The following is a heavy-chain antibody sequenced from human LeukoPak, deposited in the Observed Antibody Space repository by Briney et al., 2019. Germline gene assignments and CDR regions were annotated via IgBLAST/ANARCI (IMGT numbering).Heavy chain of an antibody. CDR3: ARDSTTYCTNGLCLDRNWFDP. CDR1: GYTFTGYF. D-gene: IGHD2-8*01. J-gene: IGHJ5*02. Sequence: ASVKVSCKASGYTFTGYFIHWVRQAPGQGLEWMGRINSNSGGVNYAQKFQGRVTMTRDTSSSTAYMELSGLRFDDTALYYCARDSTTYCTNGLCLDRNWFDPWGQGTLVTVSS. V-gene: IGHV1-2*06. CDR2: INSNSGGV.